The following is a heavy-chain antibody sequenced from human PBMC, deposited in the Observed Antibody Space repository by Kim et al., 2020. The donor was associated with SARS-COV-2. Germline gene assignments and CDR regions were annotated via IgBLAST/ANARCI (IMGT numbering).Heavy chain of an antibody. Sequence: YNPSLKSRVTISVDTSKNQFSLKLSSVTAADTAVYYCARVGRKDFGVVTLWGQGTLVTVSS. V-gene: IGHV4-31*02. CDR3: ARVGRKDFGVVTL. J-gene: IGHJ4*02. D-gene: IGHD3-3*01.